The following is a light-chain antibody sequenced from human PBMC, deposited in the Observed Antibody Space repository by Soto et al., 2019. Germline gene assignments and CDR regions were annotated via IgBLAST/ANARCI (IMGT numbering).Light chain of an antibody. Sequence: VLTQSPCTLSLSPGGRATLSCRASQCFXRRFGWYKVRPGQSPRFLXSGASMSASGFPVRLIGSGSGTDFTRTITRREPEYFVGYYCQQYGGAPITFGLGTRLEI. CDR2: GAS. CDR1: QCFXRR. V-gene: IGKV3-20*01. CDR3: QQYGGAPIT. J-gene: IGKJ5*01.